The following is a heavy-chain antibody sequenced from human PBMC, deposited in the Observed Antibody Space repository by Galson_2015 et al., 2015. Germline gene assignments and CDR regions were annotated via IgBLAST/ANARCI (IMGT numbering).Heavy chain of an antibody. CDR3: SRQDSLEAWSFDF. Sequence: QSGAEVKKPGESLKISCKGSGYSFTSYWIGWVRQMPGKGLEWMGIIHPGDADTRYSPSFQGQVTISADKSTSTAYLQWSSLKASDTAMYYWSRQDSLEAWSFDFWGQGTLVTVSS. V-gene: IGHV5-51*01. CDR1: GYSFTSYW. J-gene: IGHJ4*02. D-gene: IGHD3-22*01. CDR2: IHPGDADT.